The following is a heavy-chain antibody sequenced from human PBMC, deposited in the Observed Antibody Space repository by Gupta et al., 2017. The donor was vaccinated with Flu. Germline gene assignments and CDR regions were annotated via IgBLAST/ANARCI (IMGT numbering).Heavy chain of an antibody. CDR2: DGNNK. CDR3: ARPNSPKSTMQDGFDS. D-gene: IGHD1-7*01. Sequence: DGNNKYYADSVKGRFTISRDNSKNTLYLQMNSLRGEDTAVFYCARPNSPKSTMQDGFDSWGQGTMVTVSS. J-gene: IGHJ3*02. V-gene: IGHV3-30*03.